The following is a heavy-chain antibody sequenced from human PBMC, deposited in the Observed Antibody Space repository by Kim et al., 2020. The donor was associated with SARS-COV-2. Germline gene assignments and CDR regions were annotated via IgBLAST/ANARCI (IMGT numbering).Heavy chain of an antibody. CDR1: GGSIRSGGKF. J-gene: IGHJ4*02. CDR3: ARGQPLDY. Sequence: SETLSLTCSVSGGSIRSGGKFWTWIRQHPAKGLEWFGYISYSGNSHYSPSRRSRVSISLQTSENQFSLKPTSVTAADTAVYYCARGQPLDYGGQGILFTV. V-gene: IGHV4-31*03. D-gene: IGHD2-2*01. CDR2: ISYSGNS.